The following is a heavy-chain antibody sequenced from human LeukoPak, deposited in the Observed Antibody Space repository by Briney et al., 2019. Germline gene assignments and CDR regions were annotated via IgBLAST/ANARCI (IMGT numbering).Heavy chain of an antibody. CDR1: GFTLSRYG. CDR3: ARDYYPRFDY. V-gene: IGHV3-74*01. CDR2: INSEGSST. Sequence: GGSLRLSCAASGFTLSRYGMNWVRQAPGKGLVRVSRINSEGSSTTYADSVKGRFTISRDNAKNTLILQMNSLRAEDTAVYYCARDYYPRFDYWGQGTLVTVSS. D-gene: IGHD3-22*01. J-gene: IGHJ4*02.